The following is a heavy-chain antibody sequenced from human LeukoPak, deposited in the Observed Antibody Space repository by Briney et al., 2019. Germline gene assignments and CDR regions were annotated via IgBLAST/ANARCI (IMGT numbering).Heavy chain of an antibody. Sequence: PGGSLRLSCAASGFTFSSYAMSWVRQAPGKGLEWVSYISGSGATIYYADAVKGRFTISRDNAKNSLYLQMNSLRVEDTAVYYCARDLAVAGVYFDYWGQGTLVTVSS. CDR3: ARDLAVAGVYFDY. D-gene: IGHD6-19*01. V-gene: IGHV3-48*03. J-gene: IGHJ4*02. CDR1: GFTFSSYA. CDR2: ISGSGATI.